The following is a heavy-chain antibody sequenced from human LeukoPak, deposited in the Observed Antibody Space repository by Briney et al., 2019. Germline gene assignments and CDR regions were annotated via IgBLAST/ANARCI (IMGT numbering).Heavy chain of an antibody. V-gene: IGHV4-34*01. CDR2: INHSGST. D-gene: IGHD2-2*01. Sequence: PSETLSLTCAVYGGSFSGYYWSWIRQPPGKGLEWIGEINHSGSTNYNPSPKSRVTISVDTSKNQFSLKLSSVTAADTAVYYCARGIYCSSTSCYVFDYWGQGTLVTVSS. CDR1: GGSFSGYY. CDR3: ARGIYCSSTSCYVFDY. J-gene: IGHJ4*02.